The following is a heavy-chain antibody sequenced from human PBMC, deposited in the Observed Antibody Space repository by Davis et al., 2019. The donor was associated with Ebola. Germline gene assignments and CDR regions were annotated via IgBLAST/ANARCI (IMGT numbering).Heavy chain of an antibody. J-gene: IGHJ6*03. CDR1: GFTFSNAW. CDR2: IKSKTDGGTT. CDR3: TTRATSSAADYYYYYMDV. D-gene: IGHD2-2*01. V-gene: IGHV3-15*01. Sequence: PGGSLRLSCAASGFTFSNAWMSWVRQAPGKGLEWVGRIKSKTDGGTTDYAAPVKGRFTISRDDSKNTLYLQMNSLKTEDTAVYYCTTRATSSAADYYYYYMDVWGKGTTVTVSS.